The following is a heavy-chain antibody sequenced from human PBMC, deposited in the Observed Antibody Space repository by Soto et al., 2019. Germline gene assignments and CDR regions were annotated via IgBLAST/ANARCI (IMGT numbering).Heavy chain of an antibody. V-gene: IGHV4-39*07. CDR2: INHSGST. D-gene: IGHD2-8*02. CDR3: ARDKITGLFDY. J-gene: IGHJ4*02. CDR1: GDSISSSKYI. Sequence: PSETLSLTCTFSGDSISSSKYIWGWIRQPPGKGLEWIGEINHSGSTNYNPSLKSRVTISVDTSKNQFSLKLTSVTAADTAVYYCARDKITGLFDYWGQGTLVTVSS.